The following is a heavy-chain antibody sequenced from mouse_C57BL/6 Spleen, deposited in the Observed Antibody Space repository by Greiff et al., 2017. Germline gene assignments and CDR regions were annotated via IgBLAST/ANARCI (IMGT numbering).Heavy chain of an antibody. J-gene: IGHJ4*01. V-gene: IGHV1-53*01. CDR2: INPSNGGT. Sequence: QVQLQQSGTELVKPGASVKLSCKASGYSFTSYWMHWVKQRPGHGLEWIGNINPSNGGTNYNEKFKSKATLTVDKSSSTAYMQLRSLTSEDSAVFYYARWGGTGAMDYWGQGTSVTVSS. D-gene: IGHD4-1*01. CDR3: ARWGGTGAMDY. CDR1: GYSFTSYW.